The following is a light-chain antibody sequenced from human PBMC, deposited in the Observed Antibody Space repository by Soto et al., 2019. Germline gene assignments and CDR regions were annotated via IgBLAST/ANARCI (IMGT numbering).Light chain of an antibody. J-gene: IGKJ1*01. CDR3: QQYGRSSWT. CDR1: QSIRYNY. Sequence: EIVLTQSPGTLSLSPGEGATLSCRASQSIRYNYLAWYQQRPGQAPRLLIYDASSRATGVPARFSGSGSGTDFTLTISSLEPEDFAVYYCQQYGRSSWTFGQGTKVDI. CDR2: DAS. V-gene: IGKV3-20*01.